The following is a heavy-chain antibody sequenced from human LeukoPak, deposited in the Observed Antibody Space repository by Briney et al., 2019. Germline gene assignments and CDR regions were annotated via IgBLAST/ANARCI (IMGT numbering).Heavy chain of an antibody. Sequence: SETLSLTCTVSGGSISSYYWSWIRQPPGKGLEWIGYIYYSGSTNYNPSLKSRVTISVDTSKNQFSLKLSSVTAADTAVYYCARDIVVPAAIPPNYYYYGMDVWGQGTTVTVSS. CDR2: IYYSGST. CDR1: GGSISSYY. V-gene: IGHV4-59*01. CDR3: ARDIVVPAAIPPNYYYYGMDV. D-gene: IGHD2-2*02. J-gene: IGHJ6*02.